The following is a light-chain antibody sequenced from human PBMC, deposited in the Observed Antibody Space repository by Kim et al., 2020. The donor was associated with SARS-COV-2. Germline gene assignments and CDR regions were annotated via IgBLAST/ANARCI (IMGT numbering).Light chain of an antibody. CDR1: KLGYKY. Sequence: PGKTASITGAGVKLGYKYACWYQQKPGQSPVLVIYQDSKRPSGIPERFSGSNSGNTATLTISGTQAMDEADYYCQAWDSSTASYVFGTGTKVTVL. CDR2: QDS. J-gene: IGLJ1*01. V-gene: IGLV3-1*01. CDR3: QAWDSSTASYV.